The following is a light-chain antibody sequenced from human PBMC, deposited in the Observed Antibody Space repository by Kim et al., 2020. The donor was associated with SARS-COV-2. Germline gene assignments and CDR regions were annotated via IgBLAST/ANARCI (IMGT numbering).Light chain of an antibody. CDR1: RSNIGNNP. CDR3: ATWDSSLSVGV. CDR2: DND. Sequence: QSVLTQPPSVSAAPGHKVTISCSGSRSNIGNNPVSWYQQFPGTAPRLITYDNDKRPSGIPDRFSSSKSGTSATLGITGLRTGDEADYYCATWDSSLSVGVFRGGTKLTVL. V-gene: IGLV1-51*01. J-gene: IGLJ3*02.